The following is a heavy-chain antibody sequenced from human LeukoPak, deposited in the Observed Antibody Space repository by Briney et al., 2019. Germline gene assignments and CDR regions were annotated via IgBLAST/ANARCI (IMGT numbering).Heavy chain of an antibody. CDR2: ISSSGSTI. V-gene: IGHV3-48*04. CDR3: VRVADSGSLLYYFDY. Sequence: GGSLRLSCAASGFSFSSYSMNWVRQAPGKGLEWVSYISSSGSTIYYADSVKGRSTISRDNAKNSLYLQINGLRAADTAVYYCVRVADSGSLLYYFDYWGQGTLVTVSS. CDR1: GFSFSSYS. J-gene: IGHJ4*02. D-gene: IGHD3-10*01.